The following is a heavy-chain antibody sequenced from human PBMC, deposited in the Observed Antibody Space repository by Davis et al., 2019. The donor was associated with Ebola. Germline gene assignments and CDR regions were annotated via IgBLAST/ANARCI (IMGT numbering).Heavy chain of an antibody. V-gene: IGHV3-23*01. D-gene: IGHD3-3*01. J-gene: IGHJ6*04. CDR1: VITFSSYA. Sequence: GGSLRLSCADSVITFSSYAMTWVRQAPGKGLEWVSAISGSGGSTYYADSVKGRFTISRDNSKKTMYLQMNSLRAEDTAVYYCARSGLSFGVVKYHYGMDVWGTGTPVTVSS. CDR3: ARSGLSFGVVKYHYGMDV. CDR2: ISGSGGST.